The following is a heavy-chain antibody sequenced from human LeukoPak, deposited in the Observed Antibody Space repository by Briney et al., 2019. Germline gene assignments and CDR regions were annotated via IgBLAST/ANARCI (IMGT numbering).Heavy chain of an antibody. CDR1: GGSFSGYY. CDR3: ARTDGSGSYMGYYFDC. V-gene: IGHV4-34*01. CDR2: INHSGST. J-gene: IGHJ4*02. Sequence: PSETLSLTCAVYGGSFSGYYWSWIRQPPGKGLEWIGEINHSGSTNYNPSLKSRVTISVDTSKNQFSLKLSSVTAADTAVYYCARTDGSGSYMGYYFDCWGQGTLVTVSS. D-gene: IGHD3-10*01.